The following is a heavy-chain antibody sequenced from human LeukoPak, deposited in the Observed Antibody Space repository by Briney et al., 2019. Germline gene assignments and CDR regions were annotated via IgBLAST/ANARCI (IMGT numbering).Heavy chain of an antibody. CDR3: ARDRGYYDSSGYDY. Sequence: SETLFLTCTVSGGSISSYYWSWIRQPAGKGLEWIGRIYTSGSTNYNPSLKSRVTMSVDTSKNQFSLKLSSVTAADTAVYYCARDRGYYDSSGYDYWGQGTLVTVSS. D-gene: IGHD3-22*01. CDR1: GGSISSYY. CDR2: IYTSGST. J-gene: IGHJ4*02. V-gene: IGHV4-4*07.